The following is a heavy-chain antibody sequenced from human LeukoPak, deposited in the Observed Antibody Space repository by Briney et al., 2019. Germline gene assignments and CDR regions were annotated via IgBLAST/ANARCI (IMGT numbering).Heavy chain of an antibody. CDR2: IWYDGSNQ. Sequence: GGSLRLSCAASGFTFSSYGMHWVRQAPGKGLEWVAVIWYDGSNQYYVDSVKGRFTISRDNSKNTLYLQMNSLRAEDTAVYYCAREGPRLYYYDSSGSPQFHFDYWGQGTLVTVSS. D-gene: IGHD3-22*01. J-gene: IGHJ4*02. V-gene: IGHV3-33*01. CDR1: GFTFSSYG. CDR3: AREGPRLYYYDSSGSPQFHFDY.